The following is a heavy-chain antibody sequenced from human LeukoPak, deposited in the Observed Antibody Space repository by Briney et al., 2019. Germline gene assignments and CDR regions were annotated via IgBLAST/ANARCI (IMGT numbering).Heavy chain of an antibody. J-gene: IGHJ4*02. CDR2: IFYSGSA. Sequence: SQTLSLTCTVSGGSIDRGGNYWSWIRQHPGGGLQWIGNIFYSGSADYNPSLRSRVTMSVDTSKSQFSLKLTSVTAADTAAYFCARLLWGSSWYYFDSWGRGILVTVTS. CDR3: ARLLWGSSWYYFDS. CDR1: GGSIDRGGNY. D-gene: IGHD3-16*01. V-gene: IGHV4-31*03.